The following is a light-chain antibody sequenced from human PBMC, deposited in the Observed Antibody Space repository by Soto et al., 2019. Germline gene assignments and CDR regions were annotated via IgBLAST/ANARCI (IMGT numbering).Light chain of an antibody. V-gene: IGLV2-14*01. CDR1: SSDVGGYDY. CDR2: EVS. J-gene: IGLJ2*01. Sequence: QSALTQPASVSGSPGQSITISCTGTSSDVGGYDYVSWYQHHPGKVPKLIIYEVSKRPSGVSHRFSGSKSGNTASLTISGLQTEDEADYYFSSYTTTSALVFGGGTKLTVL. CDR3: SSYTTTSALV.